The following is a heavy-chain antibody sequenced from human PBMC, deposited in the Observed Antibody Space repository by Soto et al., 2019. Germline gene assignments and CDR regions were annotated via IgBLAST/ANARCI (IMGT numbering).Heavy chain of an antibody. D-gene: IGHD3-9*01. CDR2: ISAYNGNT. Sequence: GASVKVSCKASGYTFTSYGISWVRQAPGQGLEWMGWISAYNGNTNYAQKLQGRVTMTTDTSTSTAYMELRSPRSDDTAVYYFSRDHVEQLRYFDWSPPPFDPWGQGTLVTVSS. CDR3: SRDHVEQLRYFDWSPPPFDP. V-gene: IGHV1-18*01. J-gene: IGHJ5*02. CDR1: GYTFTSYG.